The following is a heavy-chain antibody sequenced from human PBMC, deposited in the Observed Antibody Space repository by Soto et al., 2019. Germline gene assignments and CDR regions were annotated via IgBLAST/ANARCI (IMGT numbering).Heavy chain of an antibody. CDR3: AREASVTYFDS. V-gene: IGHV4-59*01. CDR2: IYYSGST. Sequence: SETLSLTCTVSGGSISSYYWSWIRQPPGKGLEWIGYIYYSGSTNYNPSLKSRVTISVDTSKNQFSLKLSSVTAADTAVYYCAREASVTYFDSWGQETLVTVSS. D-gene: IGHD4-17*01. J-gene: IGHJ4*02. CDR1: GGSISSYY.